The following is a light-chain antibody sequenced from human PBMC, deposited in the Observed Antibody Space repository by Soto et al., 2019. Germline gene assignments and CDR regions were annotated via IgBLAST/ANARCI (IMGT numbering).Light chain of an antibody. Sequence: AIRMTQSPSSLSASTGDRVTITCRASKGISSYLAWYQQKPGKAPKLLIYAASTLQSGVPSRFSGSGSGTDFTLTISCLQSEDFATYYCQQYYSYPLTVGGGTKVDSK. V-gene: IGKV1-8*01. CDR2: AAS. J-gene: IGKJ4*01. CDR1: KGISSY. CDR3: QQYYSYPLT.